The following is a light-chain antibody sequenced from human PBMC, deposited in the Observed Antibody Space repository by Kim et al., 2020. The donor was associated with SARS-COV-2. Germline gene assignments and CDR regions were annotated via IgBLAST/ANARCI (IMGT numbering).Light chain of an antibody. CDR3: SSYTGSNTLL. Sequence: GPSTTISCTRTSSDIGVYNYVSWYQQHPGKAPKLLIYSVSNRPSGVSNRFSGSKSGNTASLTISGLQAEDEADYYCSSYTGSNTLLFGGGTQLTVL. CDR1: SSDIGVYNY. CDR2: SVS. V-gene: IGLV2-14*03. J-gene: IGLJ2*01.